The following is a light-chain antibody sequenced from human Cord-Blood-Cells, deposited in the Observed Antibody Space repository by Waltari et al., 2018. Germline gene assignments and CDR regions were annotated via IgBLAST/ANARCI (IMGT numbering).Light chain of an antibody. J-gene: IGLJ2*01. Sequence: QSVLTQPPSVSEAPRPRVTISCSGSSSNIGNNAVNWYQQLPGKAPKLLIYYDVLLPSGVSDRFSGSKSGTSASLAISGLQSEDEADYYCAAWDDSLNGVVFGGGTKLTVL. V-gene: IGLV1-36*01. CDR3: AAWDDSLNGVV. CDR2: YDV. CDR1: SSNIGNNA.